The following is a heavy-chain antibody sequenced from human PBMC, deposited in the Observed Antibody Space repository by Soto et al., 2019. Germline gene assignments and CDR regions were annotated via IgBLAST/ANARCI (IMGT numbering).Heavy chain of an antibody. CDR2: ISGSGGST. Sequence: GWSLRLSCASSGFTFSSYAMSWVRQAPGKGLEWVSAISGSGGSTYYADSVKGRFTISRDNSKNTLYLQMNSLRAEDTAVYYCAKDEVAIPTTTGFDYWGQGTLVTVSS. J-gene: IGHJ4*02. V-gene: IGHV3-23*01. CDR1: GFTFSSYA. D-gene: IGHD2-21*01. CDR3: AKDEVAIPTTTGFDY.